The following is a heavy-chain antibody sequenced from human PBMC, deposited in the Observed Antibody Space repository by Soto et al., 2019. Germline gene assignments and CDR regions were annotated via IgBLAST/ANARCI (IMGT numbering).Heavy chain of an antibody. Sequence: EVQLVESGGGLVQPGRSLRLSCAASGFTFDDYGMHWVRQAPGKGLEWVSSISWNSGSIDFADSVRGRFTISRDNAKNSLYLQMNSLRAEETALYYCAKDHRAVAGLFHYWGQGTLVTVSP. J-gene: IGHJ4*02. D-gene: IGHD6-19*01. CDR2: ISWNSGSI. V-gene: IGHV3-9*01. CDR1: GFTFDDYG. CDR3: AKDHRAVAGLFHY.